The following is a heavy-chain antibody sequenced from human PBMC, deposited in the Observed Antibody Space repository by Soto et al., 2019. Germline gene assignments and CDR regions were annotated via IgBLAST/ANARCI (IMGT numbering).Heavy chain of an antibody. CDR1: GFTFCSYS. V-gene: IGHV3-21*01. CDR3: AREIRVSSWPFDY. D-gene: IGHD6-13*01. J-gene: IGHJ4*02. CDR2: ISSSSSYI. Sequence: EVQLVESGGGLVKPGGSLRLSCAASGFTFCSYSMNWVRQAPGKGLEWVSSISSSSSYIYYADSVKGRFTISRDNAKNSLYLQMNSLRAEDTAVYYCAREIRVSSWPFDYWGQGTLVTVSS.